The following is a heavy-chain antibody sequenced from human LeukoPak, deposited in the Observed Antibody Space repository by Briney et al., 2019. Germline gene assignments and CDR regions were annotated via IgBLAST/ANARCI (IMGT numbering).Heavy chain of an antibody. V-gene: IGHV1-46*01. D-gene: IGHD4-17*01. Sequence: ASVKVSCKASGYTFTSYYMHWVRQAPGQGLEWMGIINPSGGSTSYAQKFQGRVTMTRDTSTSTVYMELSSLRSEDTAVYYCARDPRTTVTKGDAFDIGGQGTMVTVSS. CDR2: INPSGGST. CDR1: GYTFTSYY. J-gene: IGHJ3*02. CDR3: ARDPRTTVTKGDAFDI.